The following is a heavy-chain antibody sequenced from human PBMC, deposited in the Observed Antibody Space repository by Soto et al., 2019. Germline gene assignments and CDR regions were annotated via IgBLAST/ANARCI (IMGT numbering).Heavy chain of an antibody. CDR1: GFTFSSYG. CDR2: ISYDGSNK. Sequence: HPGGSLRLSCAASGFTFSSYGMHWVRQAPGKGLEWVAVISYDGSNKYYADSVKGRFTISRDNSKNTLYLQMNSLRAEDTAVYYCAKGITIFGVVTIWNYYGMDVWGQGTTVTVSS. V-gene: IGHV3-30*18. D-gene: IGHD3-3*01. J-gene: IGHJ6*02. CDR3: AKGITIFGVVTIWNYYGMDV.